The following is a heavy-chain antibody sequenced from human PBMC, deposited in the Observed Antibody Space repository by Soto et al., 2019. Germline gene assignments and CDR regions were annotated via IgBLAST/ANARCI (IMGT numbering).Heavy chain of an antibody. J-gene: IGHJ4*02. CDR1: CGSISSRSYF. CDR2: IYYSEST. V-gene: IGHV4-39*01. Sequence: SETLSLTCTVPCGSISSRSYFTLWSREPPGKGREWMESIYYSESTYYNPSLTSRLTISVDTCINQFSLRLSSVPAGDTAVFYCAGASYSDGSGYYYFDYWGQGTLVSVSS. CDR3: AGASYSDGSGYYYFDY. D-gene: IGHD3-22*01.